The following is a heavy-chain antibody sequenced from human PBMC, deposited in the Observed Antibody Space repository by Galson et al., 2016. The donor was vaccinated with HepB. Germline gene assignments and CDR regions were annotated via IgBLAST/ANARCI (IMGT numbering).Heavy chain of an antibody. V-gene: IGHV6-1*01. J-gene: IGHJ3*01. CDR3: ASAKAAGTPFYL. D-gene: IGHD6-13*01. CDR1: GDSVSNDPSA. CDR2: TYYRSEWYH. Sequence: CAISGDSVSNDPSAWHWIRQSASRGLEWLGRTYYRSEWYHDYAESVQGRIAITTDTSTNQLSLQLNTVTPEDTALSYCASAKAAGTPFYLRGQGTMVTVSS.